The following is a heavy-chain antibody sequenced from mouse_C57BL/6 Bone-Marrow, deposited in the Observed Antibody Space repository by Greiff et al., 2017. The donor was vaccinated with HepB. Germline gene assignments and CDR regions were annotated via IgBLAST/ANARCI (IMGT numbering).Heavy chain of an antibody. CDR1: GFTFSDYG. J-gene: IGHJ4*01. CDR2: ISNLAYSI. Sequence: EVQLVESGGGLVQPGGSLKLSCAASGFTFSDYGMAWVRQAPRKGPEWVAFISNLAYSIYYADTVTGRFTISRENAKNTLYLEMSSLRSEDTAMYYCARHNITTVVGNYAMDYWGQGTSVTVSS. CDR3: ARHNITTVVGNYAMDY. V-gene: IGHV5-15*01. D-gene: IGHD1-1*01.